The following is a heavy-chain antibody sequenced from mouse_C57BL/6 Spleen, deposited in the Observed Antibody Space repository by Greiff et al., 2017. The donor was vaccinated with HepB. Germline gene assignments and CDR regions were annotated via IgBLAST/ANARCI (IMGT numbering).Heavy chain of an antibody. CDR1: GYTFTSYW. Sequence: QVQLQQPGAELVMPGASVKLSCKASGYTFTSYWMHWVKQRPGQGLEWIGEIDPSDSYTNYNQKFKGKSTLTVDKSSSTAYMQLSSLTSDDSAVYYCARSYYYGSSYPHWYFDVWGTGTTVTVSS. CDR2: IDPSDSYT. V-gene: IGHV1-69*01. D-gene: IGHD1-1*01. J-gene: IGHJ1*03. CDR3: ARSYYYGSSYPHWYFDV.